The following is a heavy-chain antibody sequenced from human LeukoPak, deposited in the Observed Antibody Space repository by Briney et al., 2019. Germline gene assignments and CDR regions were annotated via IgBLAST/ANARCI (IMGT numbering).Heavy chain of an antibody. CDR1: GGSISSYY. Sequence: SETLSLTCTVSGGSISSYYWSWIRQPPGKRLEWIGEINHSGSTNYNPSLKSRVTISVDTSKNQFSLKLSSVTAADTAVYYCARGGYDFWSGYYPGQNKFDYWGQGTLVTVSS. D-gene: IGHD3-3*01. CDR3: ARGGYDFWSGYYPGQNKFDY. J-gene: IGHJ4*02. V-gene: IGHV4-34*01. CDR2: INHSGST.